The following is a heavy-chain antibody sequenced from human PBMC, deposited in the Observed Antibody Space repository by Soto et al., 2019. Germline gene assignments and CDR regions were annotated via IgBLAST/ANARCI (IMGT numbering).Heavy chain of an antibody. D-gene: IGHD6-19*01. CDR3: ARSSSGPPPDAFDI. CDR1: GYTFTSYG. CDR2: ISAYNGNT. Sequence: QVKLVQSGAEVKKPGASVKVSCKASGYTFTSYGISWVRQAPGQGREWMGWISAYNGNTNYAQKLQGRVTMTTDTSTSTAYMELRSLRSNDTAVYYCARSSSGPPPDAFDIWGQGTMVTVSS. J-gene: IGHJ3*02. V-gene: IGHV1-18*01.